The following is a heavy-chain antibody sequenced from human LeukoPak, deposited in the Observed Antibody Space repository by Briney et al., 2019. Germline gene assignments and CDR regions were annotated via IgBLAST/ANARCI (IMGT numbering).Heavy chain of an antibody. V-gene: IGHV3-33*01. CDR3: ARELGGGETYYYDSSGYPEGAFDI. CDR2: IWYDGSNK. J-gene: IGHJ3*02. D-gene: IGHD3-22*01. Sequence: GRSLRLSCAASGFTFSSYGMHWVRQAPGKGLEWVAVIWYDGSNKYYADSVKGRFTISRDNSKNTLYLQMNSLRAEDTAVYYCARELGGGETYYYDSSGYPEGAFDIWGQGTMVTVSS. CDR1: GFTFSSYG.